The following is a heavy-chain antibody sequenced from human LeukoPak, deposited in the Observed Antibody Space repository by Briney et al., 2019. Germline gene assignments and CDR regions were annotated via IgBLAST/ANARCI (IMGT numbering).Heavy chain of an antibody. CDR1: GGTFSSYA. V-gene: IGHV1-69*05. D-gene: IGHD2-2*01. CDR2: IIPIFGTA. CDR3: ASSPCSSTSCYQFDY. J-gene: IGHJ4*02. Sequence: LGASVKVSCKASGGTFSSYAISWVRQVPGQGLEWMGGIIPIFGTANYAQKFQGRVTITTDESTSTAYMELSSLRSEDTAVYYCASSPCSSTSCYQFDYWGQGTLVTVSS.